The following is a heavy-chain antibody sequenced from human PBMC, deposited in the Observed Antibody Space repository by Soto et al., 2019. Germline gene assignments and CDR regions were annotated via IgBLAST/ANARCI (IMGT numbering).Heavy chain of an antibody. CDR3: ARGGAYCGGDCYTGLDY. V-gene: IGHV3-30-3*01. CDR1: GFTFSSYA. Sequence: GGSLRLSCAASGFTFSSYAMHWVRQAPGKGLEWVAVISYGGSNKYYADSVKGRFTISRDNSKNTLYLQMNSLRAEDTAVYYCARGGAYCGGDCYTGLDYWGQGTLVTVSS. CDR2: ISYGGSNK. D-gene: IGHD2-21*02. J-gene: IGHJ4*02.